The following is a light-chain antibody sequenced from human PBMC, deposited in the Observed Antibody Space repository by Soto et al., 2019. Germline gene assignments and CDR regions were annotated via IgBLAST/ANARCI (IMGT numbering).Light chain of an antibody. CDR1: QSVISY. CDR2: DAS. Sequence: EIVLTQSPATLSLSPGERATLSCRASQSVISYLAWYQLKPGQAPRLLIHDASNRATGTPARFSGSGSGTDFTLTISSLEPEDFAVYYCQQRSNWPSITFGQGTRLEIK. V-gene: IGKV3-11*01. J-gene: IGKJ5*01. CDR3: QQRSNWPSIT.